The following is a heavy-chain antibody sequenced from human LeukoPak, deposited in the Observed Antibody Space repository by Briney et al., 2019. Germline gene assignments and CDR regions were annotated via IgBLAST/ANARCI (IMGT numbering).Heavy chain of an antibody. Sequence: PSEILSLTCAVSGYSISSGYYWGWIRQPPGKGLEWIGSIYYSGSTYYNPSLKSRVTISVDTSKNQFSLKLSSVTAADTAVYFCASCSYYYFYMDVWGKGTTVTVSS. V-gene: IGHV4-38-2*01. CDR1: GYSISSGYY. CDR2: IYYSGST. J-gene: IGHJ6*03. CDR3: ASCSYYYFYMDV. D-gene: IGHD2-21*01.